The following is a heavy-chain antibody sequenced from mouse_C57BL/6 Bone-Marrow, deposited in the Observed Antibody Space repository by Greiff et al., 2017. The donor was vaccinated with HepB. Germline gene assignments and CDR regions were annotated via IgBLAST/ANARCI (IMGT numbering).Heavy chain of an antibody. Sequence: EVQGVESGGGLVKPGGSLKLSCAASGFTFSSYAMSWVRQTPEKRLEWVATISDGGSYTYYPDNVKGRFTISRDNAKNNLYLQMSHLQSEDTAMYYCARDRNYYGSSLFAYWGQGTLVTVSA. CDR2: ISDGGSYT. D-gene: IGHD1-1*01. J-gene: IGHJ3*01. V-gene: IGHV5-4*01. CDR3: ARDRNYYGSSLFAY. CDR1: GFTFSSYA.